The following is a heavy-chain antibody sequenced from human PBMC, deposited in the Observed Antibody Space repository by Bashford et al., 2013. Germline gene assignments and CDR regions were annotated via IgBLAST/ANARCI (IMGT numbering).Heavy chain of an antibody. CDR2: ISGSGGST. Sequence: GSLRLSCAASGFTFSSYAMSWVRRLRGKGLEWVSAISGSGGSTYYADSVKGRFTISRDNSKNTLYLQMNSLKSEDTAVYYCARVGFYDTTGPDTFDIWGQGTMVTVSS. CDR3: ARVGFYDTTGPDTFDI. D-gene: IGHD3-22*01. V-gene: IGHV3-23*01. J-gene: IGHJ3*02. CDR1: GFTFSSYA.